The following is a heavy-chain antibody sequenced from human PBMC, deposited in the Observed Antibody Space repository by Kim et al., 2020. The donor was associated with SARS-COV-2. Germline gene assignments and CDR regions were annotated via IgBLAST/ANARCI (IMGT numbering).Heavy chain of an antibody. V-gene: IGHV3-23*01. CDR2: K. J-gene: IGHJ5*02. CDR3: AKELGVWFDP. Sequence: KYYADTVKGRFTISRNNSKNTLYLQMNSLRAEDTAVYYCAKELGVWFDPWGQGTLVTVSS.